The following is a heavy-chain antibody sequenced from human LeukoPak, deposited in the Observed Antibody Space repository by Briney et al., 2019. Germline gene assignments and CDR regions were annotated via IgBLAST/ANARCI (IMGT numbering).Heavy chain of an antibody. D-gene: IGHD2-2*01. V-gene: IGHV3-23*01. CDR2: MSGSGGST. J-gene: IGHJ4*02. CDR1: GFTFGSYA. CDR3: AKDLAVGIPTASDY. Sequence: PGGSLRLSCAASGFTFGSYAMSWVRQAPGKGLEWVSGMSGSGGSTYYADSVKGRFTISRDNSKNTLSLQMISLRAEDTAVYYCAKDLAVGIPTASDYWAREPWSPSPQ.